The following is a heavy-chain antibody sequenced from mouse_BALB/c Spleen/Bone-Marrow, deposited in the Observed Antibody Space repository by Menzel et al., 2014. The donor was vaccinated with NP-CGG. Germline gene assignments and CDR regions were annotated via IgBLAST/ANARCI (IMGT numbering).Heavy chain of an antibody. J-gene: IGHJ1*01. Sequence: VQLQQPGGGLVQPGGSLKLSCAASGFDFSRYWMSWVRQAPGKGLEWIGEINPDSSTINYTPSLKDKFIISRDNAKNTLYLQMSKARSEDTALYHCARDTTVVDFDVWGAGTTVTVSS. D-gene: IGHD1-1*01. CDR3: ARDTTVVDFDV. CDR2: INPDSSTI. CDR1: GFDFSRYW. V-gene: IGHV4-1*02.